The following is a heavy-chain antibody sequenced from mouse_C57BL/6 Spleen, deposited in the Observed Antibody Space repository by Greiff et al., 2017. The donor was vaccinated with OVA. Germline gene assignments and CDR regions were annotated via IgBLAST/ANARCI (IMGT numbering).Heavy chain of an antibody. D-gene: IGHD2-4*01. J-gene: IGHJ4*01. V-gene: IGHV1-82*01. CDR2: IYPGDGDT. Sequence: QVHVKQSGPELVKPGASVKISCKASGYAFSSSWMNWVKQRPGKGLEWIGRIYPGDGDTNYNGKFKGKATLTADKSSSTAYMQLSSLTSEDSAVYFCARGDYDVDYAMDYWGQGTSVTVSS. CDR3: ARGDYDVDYAMDY. CDR1: GYAFSSSW.